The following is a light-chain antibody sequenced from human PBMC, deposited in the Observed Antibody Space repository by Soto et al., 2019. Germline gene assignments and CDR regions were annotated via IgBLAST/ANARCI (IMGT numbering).Light chain of an antibody. J-gene: IGKJ1*01. V-gene: IGKV3-11*01. Sequence: EIALTQSPATLSLSPGESATLSCRANESVNSYLAGDQQKPGQGPRLLIFDASNRASGTPVRFSGIGFASDYTRTISSRETGDVQVYFCQQRRYWPTFGQGTKVEI. CDR2: DAS. CDR3: QQRRYWPT. CDR1: ESVNSY.